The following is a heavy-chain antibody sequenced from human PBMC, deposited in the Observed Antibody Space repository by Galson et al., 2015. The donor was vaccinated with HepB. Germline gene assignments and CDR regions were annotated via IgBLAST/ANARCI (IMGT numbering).Heavy chain of an antibody. Sequence: LRLFCAASGFTFSNARMSWVRQAPGKGLEWVGRIKSKTDGGTTDYAAPVKGRFTISRDDSKNTLYLQMNSLKTEDTAVYYCTTAVRGSGYAFDYWGQGTLVTVSS. CDR1: GFTFSNAR. CDR3: TTAVRGSGYAFDY. J-gene: IGHJ4*02. CDR2: IKSKTDGGTT. D-gene: IGHD3-22*01. V-gene: IGHV3-15*01.